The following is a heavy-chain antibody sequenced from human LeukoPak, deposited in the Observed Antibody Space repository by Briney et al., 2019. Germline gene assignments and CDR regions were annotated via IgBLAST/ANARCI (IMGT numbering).Heavy chain of an antibody. CDR2: ISSSGSTI. V-gene: IGHV3-48*03. D-gene: IGHD6-6*01. Sequence: QSGGSLRHSCAASGFTFSSYEMNWVRQAPGKGLEWVSYISSSGSTIYYADSVKGRFTISRDNAKNSLYLQMNSLRAEDTAVYYCARAEEYSSSSFDYWGQGTLVTVSS. CDR3: ARAEEYSSSSFDY. CDR1: GFTFSSYE. J-gene: IGHJ4*02.